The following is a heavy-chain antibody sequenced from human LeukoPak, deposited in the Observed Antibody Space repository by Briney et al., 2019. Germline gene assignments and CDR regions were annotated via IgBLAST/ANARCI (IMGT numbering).Heavy chain of an antibody. D-gene: IGHD2-15*01. CDR1: GFTFSSYS. J-gene: IGHJ4*02. V-gene: IGHV3-21*01. Sequence: GGSLRLSCAASGFTFSSYSMNWVRQAPGKGLEWVSSISSSSSYIYYADSVKGRFTISRDNAKNSLYLQMNSLRAEDTAVYYCAKVYSQYCSGGSCYFDYWGRGTLVTVSS. CDR3: AKVYSQYCSGGSCYFDY. CDR2: ISSSSSYI.